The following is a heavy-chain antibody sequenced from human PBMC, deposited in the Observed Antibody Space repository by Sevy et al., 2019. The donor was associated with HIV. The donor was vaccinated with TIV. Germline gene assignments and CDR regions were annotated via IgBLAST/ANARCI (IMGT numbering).Heavy chain of an antibody. Sequence: GGSLRLSCAASGFTFSSYAMHWVRQAPGNGLEWVAVISYDGSNKYYADSVKGRFTISRDNSKNTLYLQMNSLRAEDTAVYYCAREITDIVASIKIRYFDYWGQGTMVTVSS. V-gene: IGHV3-30-3*01. CDR3: AREITDIVASIKIRYFDY. CDR1: GFTFSSYA. D-gene: IGHD5-12*01. CDR2: ISYDGSNK. J-gene: IGHJ4*02.